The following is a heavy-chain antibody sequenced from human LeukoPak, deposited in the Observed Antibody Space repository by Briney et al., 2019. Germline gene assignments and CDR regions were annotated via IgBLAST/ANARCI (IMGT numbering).Heavy chain of an antibody. D-gene: IGHD3-10*01. CDR3: ARVTMVDAFDI. CDR2: IIPILGIA. V-gene: IGHV1-69*04. J-gene: IGHJ3*02. Sequence: SVKVSCKASGGTFSSYAISWVRQAPGQGLEWMGRIIPILGIANYAQKFQGRVTITADKSTSTAYMELSSLRSEDTAVYYCARVTMVDAFDIWGQGTMVTVSS. CDR1: GGTFSSYA.